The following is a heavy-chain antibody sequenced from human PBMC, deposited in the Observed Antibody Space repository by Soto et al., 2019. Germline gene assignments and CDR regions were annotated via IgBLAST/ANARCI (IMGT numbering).Heavy chain of an antibody. CDR3: ARDPEAHYDFWSGYYAYYGMDV. D-gene: IGHD3-3*01. CDR1: GFTFSSYS. Sequence: GGSLRLSCAASGFTFSSYSMNWVRQAPGKGLEWVSSISSSSSYIYYADSVKGRFTISRDNAKNSLYLQMNSLRAEDTAVYYCARDPEAHYDFWSGYYAYYGMDVWGQGTTVTVSS. CDR2: ISSSSSYI. J-gene: IGHJ6*02. V-gene: IGHV3-21*01.